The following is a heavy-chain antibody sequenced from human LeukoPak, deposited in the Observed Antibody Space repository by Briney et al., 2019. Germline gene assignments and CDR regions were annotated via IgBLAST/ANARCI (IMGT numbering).Heavy chain of an antibody. D-gene: IGHD3-3*02. Sequence: SVKVSCKASGGTFSSYAISWVRQAPGQGLEWMGRIIPIFGTANYAQKFQGRVTITTDESTSTAYMELSSLRSEDTVVYYCARYSIRIGATDYWGQGTLVTVSS. CDR3: ARYSIRIGATDY. J-gene: IGHJ4*02. CDR2: IIPIFGTA. V-gene: IGHV1-69*05. CDR1: GGTFSSYA.